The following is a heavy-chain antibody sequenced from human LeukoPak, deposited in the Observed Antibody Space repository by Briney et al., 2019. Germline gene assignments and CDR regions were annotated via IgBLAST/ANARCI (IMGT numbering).Heavy chain of an antibody. CDR1: GFTFDDYT. Sequence: GGSLRLSCAASGFTFDDYTMHWVRQAPGKGLKWVSLISWDGGSTYYADSVKGRFTISRDNSKNSLYLQMNSLRTEDTALYYCAKDKSDSSGYFDYWGQGTLVTVSS. J-gene: IGHJ4*02. D-gene: IGHD3-22*01. V-gene: IGHV3-43*01. CDR3: AKDKSDSSGYFDY. CDR2: ISWDGGST.